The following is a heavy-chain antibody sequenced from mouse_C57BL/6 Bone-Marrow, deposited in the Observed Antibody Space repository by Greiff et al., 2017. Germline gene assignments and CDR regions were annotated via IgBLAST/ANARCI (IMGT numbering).Heavy chain of an antibody. CDR3: ARVNSSGFPYAMDY. Sequence: EVKLEESGGGLVKPGGSLKLSCAASGFTFSDYGMHWVRQAPEKGLEWVAYISSGSSTIYYADTVKGRFTISRDNAKNTLFLQMTSLRSEDTAMYYCARVNSSGFPYAMDYWGQGTSVTVSS. CDR1: GFTFSDYG. V-gene: IGHV5-17*01. J-gene: IGHJ4*01. CDR2: ISSGSSTI. D-gene: IGHD3-2*02.